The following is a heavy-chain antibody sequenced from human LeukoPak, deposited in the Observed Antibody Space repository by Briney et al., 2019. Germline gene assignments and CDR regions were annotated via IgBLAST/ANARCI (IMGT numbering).Heavy chain of an antibody. Sequence: SETLSLTCTVSGGSISSYYWSWIRQPPGKGLEWIAYIYYSGSTNYNPSLKSRVTISVDTSKNQFSLKLSSVTAADTAVYYCARYVWRSYPTFEDYWGQGTLVTVSS. J-gene: IGHJ4*02. D-gene: IGHD3-16*02. CDR2: IYYSGST. CDR3: ARYVWRSYPTFEDY. CDR1: GGSISSYY. V-gene: IGHV4-59*01.